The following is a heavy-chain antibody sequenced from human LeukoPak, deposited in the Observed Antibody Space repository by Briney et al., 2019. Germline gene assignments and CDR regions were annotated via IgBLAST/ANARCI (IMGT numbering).Heavy chain of an antibody. CDR1: DGSISPSDW. D-gene: IGHD2-2*02. Sequence: SETLSLTCAVSDGSISPSDWWTWVRQPPGKGLEWIGYIYYSGSTNYNPSLKSRVTISVDTSKNQFSLKLSSVTAADTAVYYCARDRDCSSTSCYSWFDPWGQGTLVTVSS. V-gene: IGHV4-59*01. J-gene: IGHJ5*02. CDR3: ARDRDCSSTSCYSWFDP. CDR2: IYYSGST.